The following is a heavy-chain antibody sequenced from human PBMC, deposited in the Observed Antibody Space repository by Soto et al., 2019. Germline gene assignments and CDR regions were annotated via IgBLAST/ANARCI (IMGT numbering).Heavy chain of an antibody. J-gene: IGHJ2*01. CDR3: ARESHDILTGPPWVWYFDL. Sequence: QVQLQQWGAGLLKPSETLSLTCAVYGGSFSDHYWSWIRQTPGKGLEWIGEINDRGSINYNPSLKSRVSISVDMSKNHYSLNLRSVTAADTAVYYCARESHDILTGPPWVWYFDLWGRGTLVTVSS. V-gene: IGHV4-34*01. D-gene: IGHD3-9*01. CDR2: INDRGSI. CDR1: GGSFSDHY.